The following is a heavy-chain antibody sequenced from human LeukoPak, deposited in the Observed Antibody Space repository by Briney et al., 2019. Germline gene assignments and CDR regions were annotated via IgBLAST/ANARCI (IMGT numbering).Heavy chain of an antibody. D-gene: IGHD2-2*01. Sequence: SETLSLTCTVSGDSIGSYFWSWIRQSPGKGLEWIGHIYHSGSTNYNPSLKSRVSISVDTSKNQFSLKLTSVTSADTAVYYCARDGPAYTSRWYDYYYGLDVWGQGTTVTVSS. J-gene: IGHJ6*02. CDR3: ARDGPAYTSRWYDYYYGLDV. V-gene: IGHV4-59*01. CDR1: GDSIGSYF. CDR2: IYHSGST.